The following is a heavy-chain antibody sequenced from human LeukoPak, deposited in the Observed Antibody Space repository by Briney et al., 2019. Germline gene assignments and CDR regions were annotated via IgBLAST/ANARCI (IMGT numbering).Heavy chain of an antibody. CDR3: ARDGDNGMDV. CDR1: GFTFGSYS. Sequence: GGSLRLSCAASGFTFGSYSMNWFRQAPGKGLEWVSSMSNSGSYIYYAESVQGRFTISRDNAKNSLFLQMNSLRDEDTAVYYCARDGDNGMDVWGKGTTVTVSS. D-gene: IGHD7-27*01. J-gene: IGHJ6*04. V-gene: IGHV3-21*01. CDR2: MSNSGSYI.